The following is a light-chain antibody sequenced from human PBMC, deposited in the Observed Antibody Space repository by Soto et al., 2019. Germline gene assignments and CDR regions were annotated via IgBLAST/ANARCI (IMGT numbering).Light chain of an antibody. CDR2: AAS. Sequence: DIPMTQSPSTLSGSVGDRVTITCRASQTISSWLAWYQQKPGKAPKLLIYAASTLESGVPSRFSATVSGTEFSLTITSLQPEDFATYYCQQLFDSPITFGQGTRLEIK. CDR1: QTISSW. V-gene: IGKV1-5*01. CDR3: QQLFDSPIT. J-gene: IGKJ5*01.